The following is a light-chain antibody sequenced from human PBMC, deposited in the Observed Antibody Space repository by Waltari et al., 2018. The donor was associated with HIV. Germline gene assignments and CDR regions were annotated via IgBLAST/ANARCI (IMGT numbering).Light chain of an antibody. CDR2: GKN. J-gene: IGLJ1*01. Sequence: SSELTQDPAVSVALGQTVKITCQGDNLRTYYAHWYQQKPGQAPVLVSYGKNKRPPEIPDRFSSSASRKTASLTITGAQAEDEADYYCKTRDRSGNLYVFGTGTTVTVL. CDR3: KTRDRSGNLYV. V-gene: IGLV3-19*01. CDR1: NLRTYY.